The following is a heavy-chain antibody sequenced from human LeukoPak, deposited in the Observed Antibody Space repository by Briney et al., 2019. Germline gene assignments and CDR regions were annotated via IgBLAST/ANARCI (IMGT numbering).Heavy chain of an antibody. Sequence: SGTLSLTCTVSGDSINTGDDYWGWIRQPPGKGLEWIGTIHYSGTTYYNPSLKSRVSISVETSKNHFSLKVTSVTAADTAVYFCARNRRATFRAPFDHGGQGALVTVSS. D-gene: IGHD3-16*01. V-gene: IGHV4-39*02. J-gene: IGHJ4*02. CDR2: IHYSGTT. CDR1: GDSINTGDDY. CDR3: ARNRRATFRAPFDH.